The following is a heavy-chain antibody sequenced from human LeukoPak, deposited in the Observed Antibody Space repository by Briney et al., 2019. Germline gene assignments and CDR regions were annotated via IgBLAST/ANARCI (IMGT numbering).Heavy chain of an antibody. Sequence: KPSETLSLTCTVSGGSISSYFWSWFRQPPGKGLEWIGYISYSGSTNYNPSLKSRITISLDTSKNQFSLKLSSVTAADTAVYYCARRRERRRMDRFDYFDYWGQGALVAVSS. J-gene: IGHJ4*02. CDR3: ARRRERRRMDRFDYFDY. V-gene: IGHV4-59*08. CDR1: GGSISSYF. CDR2: ISYSGST. D-gene: IGHD1-26*01.